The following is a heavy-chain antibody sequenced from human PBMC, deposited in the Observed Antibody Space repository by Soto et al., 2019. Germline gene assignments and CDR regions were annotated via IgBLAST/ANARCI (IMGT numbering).Heavy chain of an antibody. D-gene: IGHD3-3*01. V-gene: IGHV3-21*01. CDR1: GFTFSSYS. CDR3: ARVPYYDFWSGYIKPRYYYYMDV. Sequence: GGSLRLSCAASGFTFSSYSMNWVRQAPGKGLEWVSSISSSSSYIYYADSVKGRFTISRDNAKNSLYLQMNSLGAEDTAVYYCARVPYYDFWSGYIKPRYYYYMDVWGKGTTVTVSS. J-gene: IGHJ6*03. CDR2: ISSSSSYI.